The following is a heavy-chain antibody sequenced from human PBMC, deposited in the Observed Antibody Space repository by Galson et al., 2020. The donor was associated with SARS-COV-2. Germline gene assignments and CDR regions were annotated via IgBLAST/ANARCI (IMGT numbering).Heavy chain of an antibody. CDR3: TTDGLFLSGSYGHDAFDI. D-gene: IGHD1-26*01. Sequence: GGSLRLSCAASGFTFSNAWMSWVRQAPGKGLEWVGRIKSKTDGGTTDYAAPVKGRFTISRDDSKNTLYLQMNSLKTEDTAVYYCTTDGLFLSGSYGHDAFDIWGQGTMVTVSS. CDR2: IKSKTDGGTT. CDR1: GFTFSNAW. V-gene: IGHV3-15*01. J-gene: IGHJ3*02.